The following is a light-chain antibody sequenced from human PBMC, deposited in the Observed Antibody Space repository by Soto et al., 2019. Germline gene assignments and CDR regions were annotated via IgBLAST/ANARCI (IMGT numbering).Light chain of an antibody. J-gene: IGKJ4*01. Sequence: EIVLTQSPGTLSLSPGERATLSCRASQSVTSSYLAWYQQKPGQAPRLLIYGASTRATGIPDRFSGSGSGTDFILTISRLEPEDFAVYYCQQYGNSPRLTFGGGTKVEIK. CDR1: QSVTSSY. V-gene: IGKV3-20*01. CDR3: QQYGNSPRLT. CDR2: GAS.